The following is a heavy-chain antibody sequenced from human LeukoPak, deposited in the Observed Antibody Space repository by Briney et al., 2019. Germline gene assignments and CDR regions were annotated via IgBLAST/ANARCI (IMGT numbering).Heavy chain of an antibody. CDR1: GFIFSDFY. CDR2: ISPDGSYT. J-gene: IGHJ4*02. V-gene: IGHV3-11*05. Sequence: PGGSLRLSCAGSGFIFSDFYINWVRQSPGKGLEWLAYISPDGSYTTYGDSVKGRFVISRDNAKNSVSLQMNSLGVEDTAVYFCASDQVSGVFDYWGQGARVPVS. CDR3: ASDQVSGVFDY. D-gene: IGHD5/OR15-5a*01.